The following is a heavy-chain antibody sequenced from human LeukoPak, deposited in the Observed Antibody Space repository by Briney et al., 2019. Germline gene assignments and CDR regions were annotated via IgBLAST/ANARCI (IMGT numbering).Heavy chain of an antibody. CDR3: ARGRYSSSINSMDV. V-gene: IGHV1-69*01. Sequence: SVKVSCKASGDTFSSYTISWVRQAPGQGLEWMGGIIPIFGTANYAQKFQGRVTITADESTSTAYMELSSLRSEDTAVYYCARGRYSSSINSMDVWGQGTTVTVSS. CDR1: GDTFSSYT. CDR2: IIPIFGTA. J-gene: IGHJ6*02. D-gene: IGHD6-6*01.